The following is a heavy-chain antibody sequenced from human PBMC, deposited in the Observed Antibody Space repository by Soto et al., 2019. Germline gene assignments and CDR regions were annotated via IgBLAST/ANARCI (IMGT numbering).Heavy chain of an antibody. J-gene: IGHJ6*04. Sequence: GESLKISCKGSGYIVTSYWMGWVRQMPGKGLEWMGVIYPGDSDTRYSPSFQGQVTISADKSISTAYLQWSSLKASDTAMHYCARVYSGMDVWGKGTTVTVSS. CDR2: IYPGDSDT. CDR3: ARVYSGMDV. V-gene: IGHV5-51*01. D-gene: IGHD2-8*01. CDR1: GYIVTSYW.